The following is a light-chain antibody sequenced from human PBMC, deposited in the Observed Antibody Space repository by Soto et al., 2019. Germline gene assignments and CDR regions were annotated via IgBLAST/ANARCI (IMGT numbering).Light chain of an antibody. CDR1: SSNIGAGYD. J-gene: IGLJ2*01. CDR3: LSYAVSLSGPV. Sequence: QPVLTQPPSVSGAPGQRVTISCTGSSSNIGAGYDVHWYQQLPGTAPKVLIYDNNNRPSGVPDRFSGSKSGTSASLAITGLQAEDEGDYYCLSYAVSLSGPVFGGGTNLTAL. V-gene: IGLV1-40*01. CDR2: DNN.